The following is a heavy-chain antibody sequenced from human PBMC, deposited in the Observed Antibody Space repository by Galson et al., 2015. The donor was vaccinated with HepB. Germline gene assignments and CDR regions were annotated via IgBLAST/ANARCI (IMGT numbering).Heavy chain of an antibody. CDR1: EFTFSGSA. CDR2: IRSKATNYVA. J-gene: IGHJ4*02. V-gene: IGHV3-73*01. CDR3: VRSGDFSGYSSR. Sequence: SLRLSCAASEFTFSGSAIHWVRQASGRGPEWIGHIRSKATNYVALYVPSLKGRFTISRDDSKNMAYLHMRSLKTDDTAVYYCVRSGDFSGYSSRWGQGTLVTVSS. D-gene: IGHD6-13*01.